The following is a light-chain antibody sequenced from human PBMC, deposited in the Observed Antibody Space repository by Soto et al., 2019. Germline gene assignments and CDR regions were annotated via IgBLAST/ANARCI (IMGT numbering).Light chain of an antibody. V-gene: IGKV1-5*01. Sequence: DIEMTQSPSTLSASIGDGVTITCLASESISGWLAWYQQQPGKAPKLLIYDASNLESGVPSRFSGSGSGTEFTLAISSLQPDDFATYYCQQSYSSPPTFGQGTKVDIK. CDR3: QQSYSSPPT. J-gene: IGKJ1*01. CDR1: ESISGW. CDR2: DAS.